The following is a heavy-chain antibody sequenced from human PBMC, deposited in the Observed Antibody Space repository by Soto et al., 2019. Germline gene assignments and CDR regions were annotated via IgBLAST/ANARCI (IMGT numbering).Heavy chain of an antibody. CDR2: IYNDGTT. Sequence: PGGSLRLSCTASGFTVSSNYMTWVRQGPGKGLEWVSVIYNDGTTYFADSVQGRFTISRDNSKNTLYLQMNSLRAEDTAVYFCARDLLSSTHPRLDVWGQGTTVTVS. CDR3: ARDLLSSTHPRLDV. D-gene: IGHD6-13*01. V-gene: IGHV3-53*01. CDR1: GFTVSSNY. J-gene: IGHJ6*02.